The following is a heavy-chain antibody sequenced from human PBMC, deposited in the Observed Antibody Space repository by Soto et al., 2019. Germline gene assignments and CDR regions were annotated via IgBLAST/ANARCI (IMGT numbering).Heavy chain of an antibody. CDR3: AGWIQLQQYYYYGMDV. D-gene: IGHD5-18*01. CDR1: GGSISSSNW. CDR2: IYYSGST. J-gene: IGHJ6*02. Sequence: QVQLQESGPGLVKPSGTLSLTCAVSGGSISSSNWWSWVRQPPGKGLEWIGEIYYSGSTNYNPSLKSRVTISVDKSKNQFSLKLSSVTAADTAVYYCAGWIQLQQYYYYGMDVWGQGTTVTVSS. V-gene: IGHV4-4*02.